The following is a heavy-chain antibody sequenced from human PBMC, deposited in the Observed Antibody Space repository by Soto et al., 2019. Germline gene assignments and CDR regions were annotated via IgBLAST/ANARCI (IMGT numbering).Heavy chain of an antibody. CDR2: IYYSRSP. D-gene: IGHD3-22*01. CDR3: ARGNPTYYYDSSGHYAPIIGYYFDY. CDR1: GGSISSGGYY. V-gene: IGHV4-31*01. Sequence: PSETLSITGTVSGGSISSGGYYWSWIRQHPGKGLEWIGYIYYSRSPYSNPSVNSPVTILVDTSKTQFSLQLPCVTAAETAVYYCARGNPTYYYDSSGHYAPIIGYYFDYWGQGT. J-gene: IGHJ4*02.